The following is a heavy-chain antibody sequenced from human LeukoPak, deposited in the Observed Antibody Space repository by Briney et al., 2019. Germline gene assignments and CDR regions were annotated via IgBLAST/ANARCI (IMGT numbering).Heavy chain of an antibody. V-gene: IGHV3-64*01. J-gene: IGHJ4*02. D-gene: IGHD1-26*01. CDR3: ARAGYSGSYYANY. CDR2: ISSNGGST. CDR1: GFTFSSYA. Sequence: GGSLRLSCAASGFTFSSYAMHWVRQAPGKGLEYVSAISSNGGSTYYANSVKGRFTISRDNSKNTLYLQMGSLRAEDMAVYYCARAGYSGSYYANYWGQGTLVTVSS.